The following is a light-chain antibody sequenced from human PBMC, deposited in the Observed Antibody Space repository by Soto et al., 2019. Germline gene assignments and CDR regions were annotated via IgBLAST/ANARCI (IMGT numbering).Light chain of an antibody. CDR3: SSYTSSSTLYV. V-gene: IGLV2-14*01. CDR2: DVS. CDR1: SSDVGGYNY. J-gene: IGLJ1*01. Sequence: QSVLTQPASVSGSPGQSITISCTGTSSDVGGYNYVSWYQQHPGKAPKLMIYDVSNRPSGVSNRFSGSKSGNTASLTISGLXXXXXXXYYCSSYTSSSTLYVFGTGTKL.